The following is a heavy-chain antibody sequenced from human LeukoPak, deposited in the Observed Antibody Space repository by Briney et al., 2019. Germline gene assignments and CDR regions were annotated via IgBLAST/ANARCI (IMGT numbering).Heavy chain of an antibody. CDR2: ISAHNGNT. CDR1: GYTLTTYG. J-gene: IGHJ4*02. Sequence: GASVKVSCKASGYTLTTYGISWVRQAPGQGLEWMGWISAHNGNTNYAQKLQGRVTMTTDTSTSTAYMDVRRRRAEDTAGYYCARDQFYRPYRGEAISFDYWGQGTLVTVSS. CDR3: ARDQFYRPYRGEAISFDY. V-gene: IGHV1-18*01. D-gene: IGHD3-10*01.